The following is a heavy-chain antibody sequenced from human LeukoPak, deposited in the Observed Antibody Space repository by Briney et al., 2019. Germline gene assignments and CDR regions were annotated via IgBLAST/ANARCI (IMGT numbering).Heavy chain of an antibody. CDR2: INPNSGGT. D-gene: IGHD3-22*01. J-gene: IGHJ4*02. CDR3: ARVAIYYYDSSTAGRLEDY. CDR1: GYTFTGYY. Sequence: ASVKVSCKASGYTFTGYYTHWVRQAPGQGLEWMGRINPNSGGTNYAQKFQGRVTMTRDTSISTAYMVLSRLRSDDTAVYYCARVAIYYYDSSTAGRLEDYWGQGTLVTVSS. V-gene: IGHV1-2*06.